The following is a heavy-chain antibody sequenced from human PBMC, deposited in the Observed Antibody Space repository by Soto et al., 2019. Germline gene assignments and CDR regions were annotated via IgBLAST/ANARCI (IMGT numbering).Heavy chain of an antibody. J-gene: IGHJ6*02. CDR1: GFTFSSYA. Sequence: GGSLRLSCAASGFTFSSYAMSWVRQAPGKGLEWVSAISGSGGSTYYADSVKGRFTISRDNSKNTLYLQMNSLRAEDTAVYYCAKDRVIAARAYYYYGMDVWGQGTTVTVSS. D-gene: IGHD6-6*01. CDR2: ISGSGGST. CDR3: AKDRVIAARAYYYYGMDV. V-gene: IGHV3-23*01.